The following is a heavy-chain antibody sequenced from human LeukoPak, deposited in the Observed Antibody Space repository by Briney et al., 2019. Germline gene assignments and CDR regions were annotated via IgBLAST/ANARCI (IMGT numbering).Heavy chain of an antibody. CDR2: VNSDGSST. D-gene: IGHD3-16*02. V-gene: IGHV3-74*01. J-gene: IGHJ4*02. CDR3: ARGGGITFGGVIVEPLDY. CDR1: GFTFSSYW. Sequence: GGSLRLSCAASGFTFSSYWMHWVRQAPGKGLVWVSRVNSDGSSTSYADSVKGRFTISRDNAKNTLYLQMNSLRAEDTAVYYCARGGGITFGGVIVEPLDYWGQGTLVTVSS.